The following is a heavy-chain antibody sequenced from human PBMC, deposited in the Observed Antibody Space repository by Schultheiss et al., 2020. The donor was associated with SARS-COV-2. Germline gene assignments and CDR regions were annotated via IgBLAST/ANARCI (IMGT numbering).Heavy chain of an antibody. D-gene: IGHD2-21*02. CDR2: IYYSGST. Sequence: SETLSLTCTVSGGSISSSSYYWGWIRQPPGKGLEWIGYIYYSGSTYYNPSLKSRVTISVDTSKNQFSLKLSSVTAADTAVYYCARDQYCGGDCPTHFDYWGQGTLVTVSS. CDR3: ARDQYCGGDCPTHFDY. J-gene: IGHJ4*02. CDR1: GGSISSSSYY. V-gene: IGHV4-31*03.